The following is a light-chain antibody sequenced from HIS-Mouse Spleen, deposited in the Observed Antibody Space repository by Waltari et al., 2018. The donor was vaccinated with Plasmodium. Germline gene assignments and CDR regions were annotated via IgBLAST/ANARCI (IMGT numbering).Light chain of an antibody. CDR3: QAWDSSTVV. CDR1: TLGAKY. V-gene: IGLV3-1*01. CDR2: QDS. Sequence: SYELTQPPSVSVSPGQTASITCSGATLGAKYAGWYQQKPGQSPVLVIYQDSKRPSGIPERFSGSNSGNTATLTISGTQAMDEADYYCQAWDSSTVVFGGGTKLTVL. J-gene: IGLJ2*01.